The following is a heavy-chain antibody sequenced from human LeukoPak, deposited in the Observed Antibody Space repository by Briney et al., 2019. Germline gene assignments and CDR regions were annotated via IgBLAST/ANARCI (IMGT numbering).Heavy chain of an antibody. V-gene: IGHV1-8*01. Sequence: ASVTVSCTGSGYTCTGYDINWVRQATGQGLEWMGWMNPNTGDTGYAQKFQGRVTMTRNTSIDTAYMELSGLRSEDTAVYYCTRGSLSGSSRYYRGQATLVTVS. CDR3: TRGSLSGSSRYY. J-gene: IGHJ4*02. CDR1: GYTCTGYD. CDR2: MNPNTGDT. D-gene: IGHD1-26*01.